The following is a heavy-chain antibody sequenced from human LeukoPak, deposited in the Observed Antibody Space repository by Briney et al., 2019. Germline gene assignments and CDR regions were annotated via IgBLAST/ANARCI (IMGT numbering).Heavy chain of an antibody. CDR2: INPNSGGT. J-gene: IGHJ4*02. CDR1: GYTFTGYY. CDR3: AREYYYDSSGYQY. Sequence: GASVKVSCKASGYTFTGYYMHWVRQAPGQGREWMGWINPNSGGTNYAQKFQGRVTMTRDTSISTAYMELSRLRSDDTAVYYCAREYYYDSSGYQYWGQGTLVTVSS. D-gene: IGHD3-22*01. V-gene: IGHV1-2*02.